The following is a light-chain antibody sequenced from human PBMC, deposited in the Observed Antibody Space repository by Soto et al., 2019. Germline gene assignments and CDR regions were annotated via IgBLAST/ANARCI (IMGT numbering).Light chain of an antibody. V-gene: IGKV3-15*01. CDR2: AAS. J-gene: IGKJ1*01. Sequence: EIVMTQSPATLSVSPGERATLSCRASQSISSDLAWYQHKPGQAPSLLIYAASTRATGIPARFGGSGSGTEFTLTISSLQSEDFAVYYCQQYYRTWTFGQGTKVEIK. CDR3: QQYYRTWT. CDR1: QSISSD.